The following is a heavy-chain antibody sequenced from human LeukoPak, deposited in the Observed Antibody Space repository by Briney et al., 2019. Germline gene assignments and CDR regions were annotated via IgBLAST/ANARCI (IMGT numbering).Heavy chain of an antibody. D-gene: IGHD4-17*01. J-gene: IGHJ4*02. CDR2: ISAGGSST. CDR1: GFTFSSYA. CDR3: ARGQYGDYDY. V-gene: IGHV3-23*01. Sequence: GGSLRLSCAASGFTFSSYAMSWVRQAPGKRLQWVSAISAGGSSTYYADSVKGRFTISRDNSKNTLYLQMNSLRAEDTAVYYCARGQYGDYDYWGQGTLVTVSS.